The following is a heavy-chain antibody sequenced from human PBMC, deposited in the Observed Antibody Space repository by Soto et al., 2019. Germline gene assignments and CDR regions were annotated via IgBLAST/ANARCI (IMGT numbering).Heavy chain of an antibody. D-gene: IGHD6-19*01. CDR1: GYSFTSYL. V-gene: IGHV5-10-1*04. J-gene: IGHJ6*02. CDR2: IDPSDSYT. Sequence: GESLKISCQGSGYSFTSYLSSWVRQLPGKGLEWMGRIDPSDSYTKYSPSVQGQVTISANRSISTAYLQWTSLKASDTAMYYCARSKRGAYSSGWYSLSGYYNYGIDVWGQGTKVTVSS. CDR3: ARSKRGAYSSGWYSLSGYYNYGIDV.